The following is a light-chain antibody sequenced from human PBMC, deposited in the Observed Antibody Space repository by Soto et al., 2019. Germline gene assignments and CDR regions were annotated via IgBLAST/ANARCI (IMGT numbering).Light chain of an antibody. CDR2: GAS. V-gene: IGKV3-15*01. CDR1: QSISDY. CDR3: QQYNNWPPLT. Sequence: ETELTQSPATLSLSPGERATLSCRASQSISDYLAWYQQKPGQAPRLLIYGASTRATGIPARFSGSGSGTEFTLTISSLQSEDFAVYYCQQYNNWPPLTFGGGTKVDIK. J-gene: IGKJ4*01.